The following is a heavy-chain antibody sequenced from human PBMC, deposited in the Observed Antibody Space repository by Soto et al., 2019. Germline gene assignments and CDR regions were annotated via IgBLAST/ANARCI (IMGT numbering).Heavy chain of an antibody. CDR3: ATPRNGDDYLGLDV. V-gene: IGHV3-33*08. D-gene: IGHD2-8*01. J-gene: IGHJ6*02. CDR1: GFTFRDYG. CDR2: IWNDGSNV. Sequence: QVQLVESGGGVVQPGRSLRLSCGASGFTFRDYGMHWVRQAPGKGLEWVPVIWNDGSNVEYADSVKGRFTISRDNSKDTLYLQMNSLRSEDTGVYFCATPRNGDDYLGLDVWGQGTTVIVSS.